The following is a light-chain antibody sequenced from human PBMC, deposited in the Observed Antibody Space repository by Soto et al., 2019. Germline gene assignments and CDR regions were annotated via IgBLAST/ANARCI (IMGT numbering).Light chain of an antibody. J-gene: IGKJ1*01. CDR3: QQYNTYPWT. Sequence: DIQVTPSPSTLSASVGDRLTFTCRASQSISSWLAWYQQKPGKXPKXXLYDASTLQSGVPSRFSGSGSGTDFTITISRLHPDDFETYYCQQYNTYPWTFGQGTKVDIK. V-gene: IGKV1-5*01. CDR2: DAS. CDR1: QSISSW.